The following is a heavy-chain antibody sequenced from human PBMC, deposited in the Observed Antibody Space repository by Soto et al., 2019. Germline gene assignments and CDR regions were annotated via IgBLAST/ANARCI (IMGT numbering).Heavy chain of an antibody. CDR2: IGTAGDT. CDR3: ARDSSSSWNHYYYYGMDV. D-gene: IGHD6-13*01. J-gene: IGHJ6*02. Sequence: GGSLRLSYAASGFTFGGYDMHWVRQATGKGLEWVSAIGTAGDTYYPGSVKGRFTISRENAKNSLYLQMNSLRAEDTAVYYCARDSSSSWNHYYYYGMDVWGQGTTVTVSS. CDR1: GFTFGGYD. V-gene: IGHV3-13*01.